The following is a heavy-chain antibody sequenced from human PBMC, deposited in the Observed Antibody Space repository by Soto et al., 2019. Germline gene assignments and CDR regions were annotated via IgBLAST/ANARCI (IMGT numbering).Heavy chain of an antibody. CDR1: GGSISSYY. V-gene: IGHV4-59*01. J-gene: IGHJ3*02. CDR3: ARGNNYYDSSGSYDAFDI. D-gene: IGHD3-22*01. Sequence: SETLSLTCTVSGGSISSYYWSWIRQPPGKGLEWIGYIYYSGSTNYNPSLKSRVTISVDTSKNQFSLKLSSVTAADTAVYYCARGNNYYDSSGSYDAFDICGQGPMVTV. CDR2: IYYSGST.